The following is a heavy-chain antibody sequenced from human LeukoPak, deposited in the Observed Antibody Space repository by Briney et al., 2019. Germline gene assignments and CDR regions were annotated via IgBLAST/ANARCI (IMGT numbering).Heavy chain of an antibody. V-gene: IGHV4-59*01. J-gene: IGHJ6*03. CDR2: IYYSGST. Sequence: SETLSLTCTVSGGSISSYYWSWIRQPPGKGLEWIGYIYYSGSTNYNPSLKSRVTISVDTSKNQFSLKLSSVTAADTAVYYCARSTYYDFWSGYFLGDYYYYYMDVWGKGTTVTVSS. D-gene: IGHD3-3*01. CDR1: GGSISSYY. CDR3: ARSTYYDFWSGYFLGDYYYYYMDV.